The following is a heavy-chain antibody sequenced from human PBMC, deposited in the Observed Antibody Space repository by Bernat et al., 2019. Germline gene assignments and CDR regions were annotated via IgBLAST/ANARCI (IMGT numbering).Heavy chain of an antibody. CDR3: ARGPRITICGVASSGFDP. V-gene: IGHV4-39*01. J-gene: IGHJ5*02. D-gene: IGHD3-3*01. Sequence: QLQLQESGPGLVKPSETLSLTCTVSGGSISSSSYYWGWIRQPPGKGLEWIGSIYYSGSTYYNPSLKSRVTISVDTSKNQFSLKLSSVTAADTAVYYCARGPRITICGVASSGFDPWGQGTLVTVSS. CDR2: IYYSGST. CDR1: GGSISSSSYY.